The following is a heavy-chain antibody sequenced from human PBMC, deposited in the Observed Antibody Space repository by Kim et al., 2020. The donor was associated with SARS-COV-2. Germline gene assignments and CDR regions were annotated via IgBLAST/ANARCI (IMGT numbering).Heavy chain of an antibody. CDR2: SYT. CDR3: ARHGDWFDP. J-gene: IGHJ5*02. V-gene: IGHV5-10-1*01. Sequence: SYTNYSPSFQGHVTISADKSISTAYLQWSSLKASDTAMYYCARHGDWFDPWGQGTLVTVSS.